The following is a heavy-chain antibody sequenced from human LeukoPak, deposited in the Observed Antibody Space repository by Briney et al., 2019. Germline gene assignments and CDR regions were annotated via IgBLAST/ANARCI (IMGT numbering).Heavy chain of an antibody. CDR1: GFTFSSYA. CDR3: AKVHGWGRQLGYYFDY. V-gene: IGHV3-23*01. Sequence: PGGSLRLSCAASGFTFSSYAMSWVRQAPGKGLEWVSGISGSGSSTYYADSVKGRFAISRDDSKNTLFLQMNSLRDEDTAIYYCAKVHGWGRQLGYYFDYWGQGTLVTVSS. D-gene: IGHD2-15*01. CDR2: ISGSGSST. J-gene: IGHJ4*02.